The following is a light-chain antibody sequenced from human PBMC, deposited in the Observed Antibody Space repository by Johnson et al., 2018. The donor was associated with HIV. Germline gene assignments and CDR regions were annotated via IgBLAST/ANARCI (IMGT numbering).Light chain of an antibody. J-gene: IGLJ1*01. CDR3: GTWDNSLNGYV. Sequence: QSVLTQPPSVSAAPGQKVTISCSGSNSNIGNNYVSWYQQLPGTAPKLLIYENNKRPSGIPDRFSGSKSGTSATLGITGLQTGDEADYYCGTWDNSLNGYVFGTGTKVTV. CDR1: NSNIGNNY. CDR2: ENN. V-gene: IGLV1-51*02.